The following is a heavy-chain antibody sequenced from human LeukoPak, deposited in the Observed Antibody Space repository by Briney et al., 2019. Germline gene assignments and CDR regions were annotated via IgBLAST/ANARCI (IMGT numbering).Heavy chain of an antibody. J-gene: IGHJ4*02. CDR2: INHSGST. CDR3: ARWSGDYSFDY. CDR1: GGSFSGYY. D-gene: IGHD3-3*01. V-gene: IGHV4-34*01. Sequence: PSETLSLTCAVYGGSFSGYYWSWIRQPPGKGLEWIGEINHSGSTNYNPSLKSRVTISVDTSKNQFSLKLRSVTAADTAVYYCARWSGDYSFDYWGQGTLVTVSS.